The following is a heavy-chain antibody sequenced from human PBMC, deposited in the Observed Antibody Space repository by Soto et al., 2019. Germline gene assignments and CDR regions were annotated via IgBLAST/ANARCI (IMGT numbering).Heavy chain of an antibody. Sequence: SETLSLTCTVSCGSISSISYYWGWIRQPPGKGLEWIGSIYYSGSTYYNPSLKSRVTISVDTSKNQFSLKLSSVNAADTAVYYCARRVPYYYDSSGYSREAFDIWGQGTMVS. J-gene: IGHJ3*02. CDR3: ARRVPYYYDSSGYSREAFDI. D-gene: IGHD3-22*01. CDR1: CGSISSISYY. V-gene: IGHV4-39*01. CDR2: IYYSGST.